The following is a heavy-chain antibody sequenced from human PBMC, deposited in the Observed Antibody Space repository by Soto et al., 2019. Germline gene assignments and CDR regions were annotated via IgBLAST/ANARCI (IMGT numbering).Heavy chain of an antibody. D-gene: IGHD2-15*01. J-gene: IGHJ5*02. Sequence: PGGSLRLSCAASGFTFSSYSMNWVRQAPGKGLEWVSYISSSSSTIYYADSVKGRFTISRDNAKNSLYLQMNSLRDEDTAVYYCARGIVVVVAADPVWFDPWGQGTLVTVS. CDR1: GFTFSSYS. CDR3: ARGIVVVVAADPVWFDP. CDR2: ISSSSSTI. V-gene: IGHV3-48*02.